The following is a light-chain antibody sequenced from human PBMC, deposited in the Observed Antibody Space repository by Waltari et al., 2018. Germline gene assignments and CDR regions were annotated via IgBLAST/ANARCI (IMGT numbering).Light chain of an antibody. CDR3: CSYAGRYTFV. CDR1: GRDVGGYIY. CDR2: DVD. V-gene: IGLV2-11*01. Sequence: QSALTQPRSVSGSPGQSVTTSCTGSGRDVGGYIYVSWYHHHPGRAPKVVIYDVDKRPSGVPDRFSGSQSGKTASLTISGLQAEDEGDYYCCSYAGRYTFVFGSGTRVTVL. J-gene: IGLJ1*01.